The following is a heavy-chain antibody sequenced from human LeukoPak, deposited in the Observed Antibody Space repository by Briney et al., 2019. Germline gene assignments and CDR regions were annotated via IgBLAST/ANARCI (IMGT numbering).Heavy chain of an antibody. CDR2: IYHSGST. J-gene: IGHJ3*02. V-gene: IGHV4-30-2*01. Sequence: SETLSLTCTVSGGSISSGGYYWSWIRQPPGEGLEWIGYIYHSGSTYYNPSLKSRVTISVDRSKNQFSLKLSSVTAADTAVYYCAVRGLDAFDIWGQGTMVTVSS. D-gene: IGHD1-1*01. CDR3: AVRGLDAFDI. CDR1: GGSISSGGYY.